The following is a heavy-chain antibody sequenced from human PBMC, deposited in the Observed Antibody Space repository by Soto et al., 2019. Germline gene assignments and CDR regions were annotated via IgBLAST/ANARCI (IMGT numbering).Heavy chain of an antibody. CDR3: ARQPLGAATVTSFINWFDP. CDR1: GASIGSSY. D-gene: IGHD4-17*01. J-gene: IGHJ5*02. CDR2: IFYTGST. Sequence: SETLSLTCTVSGASIGSSYWSWIRETPGKGLEWMGYIFYTGSTNYSPSLNGRVSITIDPSKNQLSLKLNSVTAADTAVYYCARQPLGAATVTSFINWFDPLGQVALVTVSS. V-gene: IGHV4-59*08.